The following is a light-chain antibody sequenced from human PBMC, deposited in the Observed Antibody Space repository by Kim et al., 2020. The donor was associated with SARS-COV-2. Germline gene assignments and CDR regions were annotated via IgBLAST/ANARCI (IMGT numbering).Light chain of an antibody. V-gene: IGLV3-19*01. Sequence: VALGQTVRITCQGDSLRSDYATWYQQKPGQAPILVIYGKNNRPSGIPGRFSGSSSGNTASLTITGTQAGDEADYYCNSRDSNDNVVFGGGTQLTVL. CDR3: NSRDSNDNVV. CDR2: GKN. CDR1: SLRSDY. J-gene: IGLJ2*01.